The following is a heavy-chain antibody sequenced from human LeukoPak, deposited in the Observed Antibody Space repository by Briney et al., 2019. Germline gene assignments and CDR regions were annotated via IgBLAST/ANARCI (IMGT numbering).Heavy chain of an antibody. CDR1: GFTFSSYW. CDR3: RTSQSFYYGSGSRYYMDV. V-gene: IGHV3-7*03. D-gene: IGHD3-10*01. Sequence: GGSLRLSCAASGFTFSSYWMSWVRQAPGKGLEWVANIKQDGSEKYYVDSVKGRFTISRDNAKNSLYLQMNSLRTEDTALYYCRTSQSFYYGSGSRYYMDVWGKGTTVTVSS. J-gene: IGHJ6*03. CDR2: IKQDGSEK.